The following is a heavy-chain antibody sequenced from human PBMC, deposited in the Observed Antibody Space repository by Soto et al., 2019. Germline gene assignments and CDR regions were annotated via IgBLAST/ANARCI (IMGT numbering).Heavy chain of an antibody. V-gene: IGHV3-23*01. D-gene: IGHD2-21*02. Sequence: EVHLLESGGGFVQPGGSLRLSCAVSGFTFSNYAMTWVRQAPGKGLELVSLMSGNGGRIVYADSVKGRFTISRDNSKNSLYLKRNCPTLDDSAVYYCVKDPVSGGSGGDWFDYWGQGNLVTVAS. CDR2: MSGNGGRI. CDR3: VKDPVSGGSGGDWFDY. CDR1: GFTFSNYA. J-gene: IGHJ4*02.